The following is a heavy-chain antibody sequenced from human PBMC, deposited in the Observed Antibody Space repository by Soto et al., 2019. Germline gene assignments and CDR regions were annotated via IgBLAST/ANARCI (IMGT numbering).Heavy chain of an antibody. CDR1: RFTFTTYA. D-gene: IGHD6-19*01. V-gene: IGHV3-30-3*01. Sequence: GGSLRLSCAASRFTFTTYAMNWVRQAPGKGLEWVALMSSDGTNEHYADSVRGRFTVSRDNSRNTLFLQMNNLRTDDTAVYYCSRCGDSSGWYCYLDVWGQGTLVTVSS. J-gene: IGHJ4*02. CDR3: SRCGDSSGWYCYLDV. CDR2: MSSDGTNE.